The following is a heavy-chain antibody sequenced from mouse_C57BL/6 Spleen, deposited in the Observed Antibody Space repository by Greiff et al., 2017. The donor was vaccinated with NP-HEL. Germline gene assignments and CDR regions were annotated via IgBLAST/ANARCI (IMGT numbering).Heavy chain of an antibody. CDR2: IDPETGGT. J-gene: IGHJ2*01. D-gene: IGHD2-5*01. Sequence: QVQLQQSGAELVRPGASVTLSCKASGYTFTDYEMHWVKQTPVHGLEWIGAIDPETGGTAYNQKFKGKAILTADKSSSTAYMELRSLTSEDSAVYYCTRVAYYSNFFDYWGQGTTLTVSS. CDR3: TRVAYYSNFFDY. CDR1: GYTFTDYE. V-gene: IGHV1-15*01.